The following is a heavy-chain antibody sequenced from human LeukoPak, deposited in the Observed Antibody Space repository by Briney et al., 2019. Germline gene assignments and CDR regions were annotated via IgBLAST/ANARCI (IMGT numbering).Heavy chain of an antibody. J-gene: IGHJ4*02. Sequence: GGSLRLSCAASGFTFSSYAMSWVRQAPGKGLEWVSAISGSGGSTYYADSVKGRFTISRDNSKNTLYLQMNSLRAEDTAVYYCARDLCSGGSCYSFDYWGQGTLVTVSS. D-gene: IGHD2-15*01. CDR1: GFTFSSYA. V-gene: IGHV3-23*01. CDR3: ARDLCSGGSCYSFDY. CDR2: ISGSGGST.